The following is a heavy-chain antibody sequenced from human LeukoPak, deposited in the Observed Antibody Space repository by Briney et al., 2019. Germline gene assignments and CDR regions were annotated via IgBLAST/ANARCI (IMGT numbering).Heavy chain of an antibody. V-gene: IGHV1-8*01. CDR2: MNPNSGNT. CDR1: GYTFTSYD. CDR3: ARGRGEDPSDAFDI. J-gene: IGHJ3*02. Sequence: GASVKVSCKASGYTFTSYDINWVRQATGQGLEWMGWMNPNSGNTGYAQKFQGRVTMTRNTSISTAYMELSSLRSEDTAVYYCARGRGEDPSDAFDIWGQGTMVTVSS.